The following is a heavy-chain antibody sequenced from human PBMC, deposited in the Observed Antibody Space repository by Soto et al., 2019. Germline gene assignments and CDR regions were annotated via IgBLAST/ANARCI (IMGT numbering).Heavy chain of an antibody. V-gene: IGHV1-46*01. CDR2: INPSGGST. CDR1: GYTITSYY. J-gene: IGHJ4*02. CDR3: ARDEMVGKPYYYDSSGYYPDY. D-gene: IGHD3-22*01. Sequence: ASVKVSCKASGYTITSYYMHWVRQAPGQGLEWMGIINPSGGSTSYAQKFQGRVTMTRDTSTSTVYMELSSLRSEDTAVYYCARDEMVGKPYYYDSSGYYPDYWGQGTLVTVSS.